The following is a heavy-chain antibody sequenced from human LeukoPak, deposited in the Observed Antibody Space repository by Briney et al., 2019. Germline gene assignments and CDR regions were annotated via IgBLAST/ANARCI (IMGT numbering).Heavy chain of an antibody. CDR1: GGSISSSSYY. Sequence: SETLSLTCTVSGGSISSSSYYWGWIRQPPGKGLEWIGSIYYSGSTYYNPSLKSRVTISVDTSKNQFSLKLSSVTAADTAVYYCARLYSPTNWFDPWDQETLVTVSS. V-gene: IGHV4-39*01. CDR2: IYYSGST. CDR3: ARLYSPTNWFDP. D-gene: IGHD4-11*01. J-gene: IGHJ5*02.